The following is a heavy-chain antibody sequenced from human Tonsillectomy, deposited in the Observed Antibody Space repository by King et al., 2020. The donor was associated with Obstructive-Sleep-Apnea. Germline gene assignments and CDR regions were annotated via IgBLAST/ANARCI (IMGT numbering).Heavy chain of an antibody. CDR1: GGSISSGGYY. CDR2: IYYSGST. CDR3: ARVADYYGSGSWLRFDP. Sequence: QVQLQESGPGLVKPSQTLSLTCTVSGGSISSGGYYWSWIRQHPGKGLEWIGYIYYSGSTYYNPSLKSRVTISVDTSKNQFSLKLSSVTAADTAVYYCARVADYYGSGSWLRFDPWGQGPLVTVSS. D-gene: IGHD3-10*01. V-gene: IGHV4-31*03. J-gene: IGHJ5*02.